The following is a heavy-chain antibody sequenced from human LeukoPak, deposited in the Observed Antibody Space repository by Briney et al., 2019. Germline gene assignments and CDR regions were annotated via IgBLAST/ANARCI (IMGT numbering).Heavy chain of an antibody. J-gene: IGHJ4*02. D-gene: IGHD5-18*01. CDR2: IYSGGRT. CDR3: ASARGSNYGSLGD. CDR1: GFTVSSNY. Sequence: PGGSLRLSCAASGFTVSSNYMGWVRQAPGKGLEWVSVIYSGGRTDYADSVKGRFTLSRDNSKNTLYLLMNSLRAEDTAVYYCASARGSNYGSLGDWGQGTLVTVSS. V-gene: IGHV3-66*01.